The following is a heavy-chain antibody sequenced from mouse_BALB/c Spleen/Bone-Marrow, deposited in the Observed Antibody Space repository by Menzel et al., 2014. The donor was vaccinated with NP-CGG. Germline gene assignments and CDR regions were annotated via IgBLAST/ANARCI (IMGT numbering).Heavy chain of an antibody. CDR1: GFNIKDIY. Sequence: SGAELEKPGAAVKLTSTASGFNIKDIYIHWVKQRSEQGLERIGRIDPANGNTKYDSKFQGKVTITTDTSSNTSYLRLSSLTSEDTAVYYCATYYYGRSSFACWGPGTLVTVSA. CDR3: ATYYYGRSSFAC. V-gene: IGHV14-3*02. CDR2: IDPANGNT. D-gene: IGHD1-1*01. J-gene: IGHJ3*01.